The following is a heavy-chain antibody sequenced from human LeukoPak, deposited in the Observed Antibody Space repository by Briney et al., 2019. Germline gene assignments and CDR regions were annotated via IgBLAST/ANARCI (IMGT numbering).Heavy chain of an antibody. CDR3: AKELRRSPTYYFDY. D-gene: IGHD2-15*01. V-gene: IGHV3-23*01. CDR2: ISGSGADT. J-gene: IGHJ4*02. Sequence: GRSLRLSCAASGFTFSDYGMHWVRQAPGKGLEWVSAISGSGADTYYADSVKGRFTISRDNSKNTLYLQMNSLRAEDTAIYFCAKELRRSPTYYFDYWGQGTLVTVSS. CDR1: GFTFSDYG.